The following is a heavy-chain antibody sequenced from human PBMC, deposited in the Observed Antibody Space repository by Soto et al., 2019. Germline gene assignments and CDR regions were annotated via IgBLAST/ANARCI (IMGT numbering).Heavy chain of an antibody. CDR1: GYAFTTYG. CDR2: ISAHKGNT. Sequence: QVHLVQSGAEVKKPGASVKVSCKGSGYAFTTYGITWVRQAPGQGLEWMGWISAHKGNTNYAQKLQGRVTVTRDTSTSTAYMELRSLRSDDTAVYYCARGRYGDYWGQGALVTASS. V-gene: IGHV1-18*01. J-gene: IGHJ4*02. D-gene: IGHD1-1*01. CDR3: ARGRYGDY.